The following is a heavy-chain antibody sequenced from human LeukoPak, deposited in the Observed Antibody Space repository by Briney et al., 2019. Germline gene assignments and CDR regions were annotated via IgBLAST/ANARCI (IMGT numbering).Heavy chain of an antibody. CDR3: AGSAYYRDFDY. J-gene: IGHJ4*02. CDR1: GFTFFSYT. Sequence: AGSLRLSCAASGFTFFSYTINWVRQAPGKGLELVSSISSSSSYIYYADSVKGRFTISRDNAKNSLYLQMNSLRAEDTAVYYCAGSAYYRDFDYWGQGNLVTVSS. CDR2: ISSSSSYI. V-gene: IGHV3-21*01. D-gene: IGHD3-22*01.